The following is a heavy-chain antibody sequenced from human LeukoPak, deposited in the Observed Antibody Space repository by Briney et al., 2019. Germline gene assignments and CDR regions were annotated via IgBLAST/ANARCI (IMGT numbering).Heavy chain of an antibody. D-gene: IGHD3-16*01. CDR1: GGSFSGYY. CDR2: INHSGST. CDR3: ARGFRGYFVFGGAFFDY. J-gene: IGHJ4*02. V-gene: IGHV4-34*01. Sequence: SETLSLTCAVYGGSFSGYYWSWIRQPPGKGLEWIGEINHSGSTNYNPSLKSRVTISVDTSKNQFSLKLTSVTAADTAVYYCARGFRGYFVFGGAFFDYWGQGTLVTVSS.